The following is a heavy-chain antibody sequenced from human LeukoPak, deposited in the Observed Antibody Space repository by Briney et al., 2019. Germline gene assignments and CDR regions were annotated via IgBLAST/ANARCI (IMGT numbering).Heavy chain of an antibody. V-gene: IGHV3-23*01. CDR2: ISGSGGST. CDR3: AKRSPLGYCSKTSCPNFDY. D-gene: IGHD2-2*01. Sequence: GGSLRLSCAASGFTFSSYAMSWVRQAPGKGLEWVSAISGSGGSTYYADSVKGRFTISRDNSRDTLFLQMNSLRAEDTAVYYCAKRSPLGYCSKTSCPNFDYWGQGTLVTVSS. CDR1: GFTFSSYA. J-gene: IGHJ4*02.